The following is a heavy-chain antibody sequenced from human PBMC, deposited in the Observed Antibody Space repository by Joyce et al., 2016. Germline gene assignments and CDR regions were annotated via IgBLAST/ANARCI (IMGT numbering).Heavy chain of an antibody. V-gene: IGHV4-38-2*01. CDR1: GLSFALPAF. CDR3: ARRPYNVHTPLGSDWYFDL. Sequence: QVQLQESGPGLVKPSETLSLTCGVSGLSFALPAFGGWIRQPPGKGLEWIGNVYLHGITHYSPSLKSRVTIAMDTPKNQFSLNLNSVTAADTAVYFCARRPYNVHTPLGSDWYFDLWGRGTLVTVSS. J-gene: IGHJ2*01. D-gene: IGHD5-18*01. CDR2: VYLHGIT.